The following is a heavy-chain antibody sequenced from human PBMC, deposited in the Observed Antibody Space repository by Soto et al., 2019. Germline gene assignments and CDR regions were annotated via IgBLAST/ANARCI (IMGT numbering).Heavy chain of an antibody. CDR1: GYTFTDYY. V-gene: IGHV1-2*02. J-gene: IGHJ4*02. CDR2: INPNSGGT. CDR3: ARVQSYYYAGSGYYAFDY. Sequence: QVQLVQSGAEVKKPGASVKVSCKASGYTFTDYYMHWVRQAPGRGLEWMGWINPNSGGTNYAQKFQGRVTMTRDTSISTAYMELSRLRSDDTAVYYCARVQSYYYAGSGYYAFDYWGQGTLVTVSS. D-gene: IGHD3-22*01.